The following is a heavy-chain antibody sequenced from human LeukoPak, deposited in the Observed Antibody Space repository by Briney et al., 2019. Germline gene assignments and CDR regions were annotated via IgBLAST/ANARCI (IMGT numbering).Heavy chain of an antibody. J-gene: IGHJ4*02. V-gene: IGHV3-48*03. CDR3: ARDSRVTGEFDY. D-gene: IGHD7-27*01. CDR1: GFAFSTYE. Sequence: GGSLRLSCAASGFAFSTYEMNWVRQAPGRGLEWVSYISSSGGTIYYADSVKGRFTASRDNAKNSLHLQMNSLRAEDTAVYYCARDSRVTGEFDYWGQGTLVTVSS. CDR2: ISSSGGTI.